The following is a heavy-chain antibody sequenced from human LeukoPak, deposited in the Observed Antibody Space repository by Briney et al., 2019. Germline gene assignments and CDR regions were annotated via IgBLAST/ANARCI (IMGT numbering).Heavy chain of an antibody. V-gene: IGHV3-53*04. D-gene: IGHD1-14*01. J-gene: IGHJ4*02. CDR1: GFTVSSNY. CDR3: ARATTVQMAPYYFDY. Sequence: GGSLRLSCAASGFTVSSNYMTWVRQAPGKGLEWVSVIYSAGSTDYADSVKGRFTISRHNSQNTVYLQMNSLTAEDTAVYYCARATTVQMAPYYFDYWGQGTLVTVSS. CDR2: IYSAGST.